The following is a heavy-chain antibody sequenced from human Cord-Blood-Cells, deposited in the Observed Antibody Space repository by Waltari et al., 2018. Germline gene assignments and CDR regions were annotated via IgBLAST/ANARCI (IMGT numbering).Heavy chain of an antibody. CDR3: ARERVLQWELKGGAFDY. CDR1: GGTFSSYA. J-gene: IGHJ4*02. V-gene: IGHV1-69*01. D-gene: IGHD1-26*01. Sequence: QVQLVQSGAEVKKPGSSVKVSCKASGGTFSSYAISWVRQAPGQGLELMGGIIPIFGTANYAQKFQGRVTITADESTSTAYMELSSLRSEDTAVYYCARERVLQWELKGGAFDYWGQGTLVTVSS. CDR2: IIPIFGTA.